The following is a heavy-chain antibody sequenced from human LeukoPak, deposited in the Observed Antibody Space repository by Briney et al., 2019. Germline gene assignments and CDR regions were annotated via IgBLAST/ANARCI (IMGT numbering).Heavy chain of an antibody. CDR1: GFTFSSYE. D-gene: IGHD4-23*01. J-gene: IGHJ4*02. V-gene: IGHV3-21*05. CDR3: AREAARWHHREGGYFDY. CDR2: ISSSSSYI. Sequence: GGSLRLSCAASGFTFSSYEMNWVRQAPGKGLEWVSYISSSSSYIYYADSVKGRFTISRDNAKNSLYLQMNSLRAEDTAVYYCAREAARWHHREGGYFDYWGQGTLVTVSS.